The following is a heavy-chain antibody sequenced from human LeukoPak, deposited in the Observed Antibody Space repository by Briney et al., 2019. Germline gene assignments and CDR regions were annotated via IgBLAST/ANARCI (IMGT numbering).Heavy chain of an antibody. CDR2: IYYSGST. Sequence: SETLSLTCTVSGGSISSYYWSWIRQPPGKGLEWIGYIYYSGSTNYNPSLKSRVTISVDTSKNQFSLKLSPVTAADTAVYYCARVDYYDSSGYYYPHYYMGVWGKGTTVTISS. V-gene: IGHV4-59*01. CDR1: GGSISSYY. J-gene: IGHJ6*03. CDR3: ARVDYYDSSGYYYPHYYMGV. D-gene: IGHD3-22*01.